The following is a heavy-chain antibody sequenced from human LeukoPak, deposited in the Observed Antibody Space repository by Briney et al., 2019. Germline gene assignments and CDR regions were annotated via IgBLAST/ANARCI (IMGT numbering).Heavy chain of an antibody. Sequence: GGSLRLSCAASEFTFSSYAMSWVRQAPGKGLEWVSAISGSGGSTYYADSVKGRFTISRDNSKNTLYLQMNSLRAEDTAVYYCAKYYGDYFYYYGMDVWGQRTTVTVSS. D-gene: IGHD4-17*01. CDR2: ISGSGGST. J-gene: IGHJ6*02. CDR1: EFTFSSYA. V-gene: IGHV3-23*01. CDR3: AKYYGDYFYYYGMDV.